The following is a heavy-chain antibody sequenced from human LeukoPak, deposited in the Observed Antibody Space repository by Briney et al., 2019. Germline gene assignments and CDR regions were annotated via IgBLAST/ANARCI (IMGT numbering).Heavy chain of an antibody. CDR1: GFTFSSYG. D-gene: IGHD6-19*01. CDR3: ARRGAVANAFDI. V-gene: IGHV3-23*01. CDR2: ISSSGGRT. Sequence: GGSLRLSCAASGFTFSSYGMSWVRQAPGKGLEWVSSISSSGGRTYFADSVKGRFTISRDNSKNTLYLQMNSLRAEDTAVYYCARRGAVANAFDIWGQGTMVTVSS. J-gene: IGHJ3*02.